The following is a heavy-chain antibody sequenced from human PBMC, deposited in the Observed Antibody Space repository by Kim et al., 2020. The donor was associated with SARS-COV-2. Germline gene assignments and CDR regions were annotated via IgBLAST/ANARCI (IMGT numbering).Heavy chain of an antibody. J-gene: IGHJ6*02. CDR1: GFTFSDYY. D-gene: IGHD3-9*01. CDR3: VKDLHDILTGFYYYYGLDV. Sequence: GGSLRLSCAASGFTFSDYYMSWIRQAPGKGLEWVGYISNSGSNMYYADSVKGRFTISRDNARNSLYLQMNSLTAEDTAVYYCVKDLHDILTGFYYYYGLDVWGQGTMVTVSS. V-gene: IGHV3-11*01. CDR2: ISNSGSNM.